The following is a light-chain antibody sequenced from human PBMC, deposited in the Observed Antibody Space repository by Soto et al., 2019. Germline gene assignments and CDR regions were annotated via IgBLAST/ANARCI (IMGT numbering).Light chain of an antibody. CDR3: SSYSNSGTLDYV. J-gene: IGLJ1*01. Sequence: QSALTQPASVSGSPGQSITISCTGTTSDIGGSTYVSWYQQLPGKAPKLMIYEVTNRPSGVSNRFSGSKSGNTASLTISGLLTEDEADYYCSSYSNSGTLDYVFGTGTKVTVL. V-gene: IGLV2-14*01. CDR1: TSDIGGSTY. CDR2: EVT.